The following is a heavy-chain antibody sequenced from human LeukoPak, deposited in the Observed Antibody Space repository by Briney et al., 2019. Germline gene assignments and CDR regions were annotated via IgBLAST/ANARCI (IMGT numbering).Heavy chain of an antibody. J-gene: IGHJ4*02. CDR1: GFTFSDYY. Sequence: GGSLRLSCAASGFTFSDYYMTWIRQPPGKGLEWISYISSSGSTLDYADSVKGRFTISRDNAKNSVSLQMNSLRAEDTATYYCAARPTSEAVAPSDFWGQGTLVTVSP. CDR2: ISSSGSTL. V-gene: IGHV3-11*01. D-gene: IGHD6-19*01. CDR3: AARPTSEAVAPSDF.